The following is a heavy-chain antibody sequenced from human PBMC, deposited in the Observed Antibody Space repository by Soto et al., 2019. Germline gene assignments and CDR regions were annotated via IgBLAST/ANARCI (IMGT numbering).Heavy chain of an antibody. CDR3: AEGGGYCSGGSCPSEYYYGMDV. J-gene: IGHJ6*02. Sequence: SETLSLTCTVSGGSISSSSYYWGWIRQPPGKGLEWIGSIYYSGSTYYNPSLKSRVTISVDTSKNQFSLKLSSVTAADTAVYYCAEGGGYCSGGSCPSEYYYGMDVWGQGTTVTVSS. CDR2: IYYSGST. CDR1: GGSISSSSYY. V-gene: IGHV4-39*01. D-gene: IGHD2-15*01.